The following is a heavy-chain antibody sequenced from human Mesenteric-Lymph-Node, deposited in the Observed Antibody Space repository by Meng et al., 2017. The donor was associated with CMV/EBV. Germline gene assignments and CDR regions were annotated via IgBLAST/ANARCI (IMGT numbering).Heavy chain of an antibody. J-gene: IGHJ4*02. Sequence: ASVKVSCKASGYSFTSYGISWVRLGPGQGLEWMAWISGHYGKTNYARNFQDRVIVTADTSTATAYMELRSLRSDDTAVYYCTRDGPDYGDYINFDYWGQGTQVTVSS. D-gene: IGHD4-17*01. V-gene: IGHV1-18*01. CDR1: GYSFTSYG. CDR2: ISGHYGKT. CDR3: TRDGPDYGDYINFDY.